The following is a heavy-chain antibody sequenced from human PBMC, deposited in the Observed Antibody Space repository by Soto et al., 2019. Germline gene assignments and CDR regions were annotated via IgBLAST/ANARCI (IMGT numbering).Heavy chain of an antibody. V-gene: IGHV3-23*01. CDR3: AKVLGSWDYDDYYGLDV. CDR2: ISGSGDST. CDR1: GFTFSNYA. D-gene: IGHD1-7*01. Sequence: EVQLLESGGGLVQPGGSLRLSCAASGFTFSNYAMNWVRQAPGKGLEWVSTISGSGDSTYYADSVKGRLTVSRDNAKNTLYLQMNNLRAEDTALYYCAKVLGSWDYDDYYGLDVWGQGTTVTVSS. J-gene: IGHJ6*02.